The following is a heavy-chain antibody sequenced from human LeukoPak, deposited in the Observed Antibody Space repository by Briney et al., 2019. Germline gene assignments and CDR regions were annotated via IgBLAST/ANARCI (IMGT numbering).Heavy chain of an antibody. CDR1: GFTFSSYW. D-gene: IGHD1-26*01. J-gene: IGHJ4*02. CDR3: AKAPRPWVGGATGSRYYFDY. V-gene: IGHV3-74*01. CDR2: INSDGSAT. Sequence: GGSLRLSCAASGFTFSSYWMSWVRQAPGKGLMWVSQINSDGSATSCADPVKGRCTISRDNAKNMLYLEMNSLRVEDTAVYYCAKAPRPWVGGATGSRYYFDYWGQGTLVTVSS.